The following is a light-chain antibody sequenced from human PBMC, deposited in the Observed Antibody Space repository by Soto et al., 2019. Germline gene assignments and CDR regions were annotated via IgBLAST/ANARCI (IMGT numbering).Light chain of an antibody. CDR2: GAS. V-gene: IGKV3-20*01. CDR1: QSVSSSF. J-gene: IGKJ4*01. CDR3: QQYSMSPRT. Sequence: EIVLTQSPGTLSLSPGERATLSCRASQSVSSSFLAWYQQKPGQAPRLLIYGASSRATGIPGRFSGSGSGTDFTLSISSLEPEDFALYYCQQYSMSPRTFGRGTKVEIK.